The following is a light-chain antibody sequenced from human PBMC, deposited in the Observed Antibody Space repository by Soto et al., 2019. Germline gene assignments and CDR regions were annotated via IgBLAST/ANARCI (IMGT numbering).Light chain of an antibody. J-gene: IGKJ1*01. CDR1: HSISNY. Sequence: DIQMTQSPSSLSASVGDRVTITCRASHSISNYLNWYQHKPGKAPKLLIYAASSLQSGVPSRFSGSGSGTDFTLTISSLQLEDFATYYCQQSYSTAWTFGQGTKVEIK. V-gene: IGKV1-39*01. CDR3: QQSYSTAWT. CDR2: AAS.